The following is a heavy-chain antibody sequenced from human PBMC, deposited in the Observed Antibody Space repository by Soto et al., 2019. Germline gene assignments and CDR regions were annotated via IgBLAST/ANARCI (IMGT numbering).Heavy chain of an antibody. J-gene: IGHJ5*02. Sequence: ETLSLTCSVSGVSMRNSYWTWIRQSAGKGLEWIGRISTSGNTNYNPSLNSRLTMSVDTSKNQVSLKLTSVTAAGTAVYYCARGGGVPALGDPWGQGTLVTVSS. CDR1: GVSMRNSY. V-gene: IGHV4-4*07. CDR3: ARGGGVPALGDP. CDR2: ISTSGNT. D-gene: IGHD3-16*01.